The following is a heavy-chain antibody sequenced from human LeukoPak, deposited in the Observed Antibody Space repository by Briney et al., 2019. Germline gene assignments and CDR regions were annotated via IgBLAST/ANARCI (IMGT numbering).Heavy chain of an antibody. CDR2: MNPNSGNT. V-gene: IGHV1-8*03. CDR3: ARSRGSIAARPNAFDI. Sequence: ASVKVSCKASGYTFTSYDINWVRQATGQGLEWMGWMNPNSGNTGYAQKFQGRVTITRNTSISTAYMELSSLRSEDMAVYYCARSRGSIAARPNAFDIWGQGTMVTVSS. D-gene: IGHD6-6*01. CDR1: GYTFTSYD. J-gene: IGHJ3*02.